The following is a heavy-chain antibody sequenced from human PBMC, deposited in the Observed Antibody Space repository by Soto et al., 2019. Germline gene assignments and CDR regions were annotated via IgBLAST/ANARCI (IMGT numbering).Heavy chain of an antibody. Sequence: SSETLSLTCTVSGGSISSGDYYWSWIRQPPGKGLEWIGYIYYSGSTYYNPSLKSRVTISVDTSKNQFSLKLSSVTAADTAVYYCARQVPAAMGYYYYGMDVWAQGTTVTVSS. CDR1: GGSISSGDYY. V-gene: IGHV4-30-4*01. D-gene: IGHD2-2*01. CDR2: IYYSGST. CDR3: ARQVPAAMGYYYYGMDV. J-gene: IGHJ6*02.